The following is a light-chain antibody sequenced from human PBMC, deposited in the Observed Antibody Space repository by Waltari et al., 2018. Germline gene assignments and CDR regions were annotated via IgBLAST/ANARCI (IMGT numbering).Light chain of an antibody. J-gene: IGLJ2*01. CDR2: EVT. CDR1: SSGVGGYNY. CDR3: SSYAGSNIVV. Sequence: QSALSQPPSASGSPGQSVTISCTGTSSGVGGYNYVSWYQQHPGKAPKFVIYEVTKRPSGVPDRFSGSKSGNTASLTVSGLQAEDEADYYCSSYAGSNIVVFGGGTKLTVL. V-gene: IGLV2-8*01.